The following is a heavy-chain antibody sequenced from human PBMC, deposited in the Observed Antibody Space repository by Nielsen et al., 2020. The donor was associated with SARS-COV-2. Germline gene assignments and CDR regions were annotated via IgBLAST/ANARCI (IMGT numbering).Heavy chain of an antibody. CDR2: IHHSGST. V-gene: IGHV4-4*02. CDR3: ARTVTMVRDNWFDP. Sequence: SETLSLTCAVSGVSFSSNYWWSWVRQPPGKGLEWIGEIHHSGSTNYNPSLKSRVTISVDTSKNQFSLKLSSVTAADTAVYYCARTVTMVRDNWFDPWGQGTLVTVSS. CDR1: GVSFSSNYW. D-gene: IGHD3-10*01. J-gene: IGHJ5*02.